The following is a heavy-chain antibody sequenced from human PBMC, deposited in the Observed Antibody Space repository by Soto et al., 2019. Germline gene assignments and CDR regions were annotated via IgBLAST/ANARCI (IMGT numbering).Heavy chain of an antibody. J-gene: IGHJ4*02. Sequence: QVQLQESGPGLVKPSQTLSLTCTVSGGSISSGDYYWSWIRQPPGKGLEWIGYIYYSGSTYYNPSLKSGFTKSVNTPKNQSSLKLSLVTAADPAVYYGARQYYYGGGADYGGQEPLVTVPS. CDR2: IYYSGST. CDR3: ARQYYYGGGADY. CDR1: GGSISSGDYY. V-gene: IGHV4-30-4*01. D-gene: IGHD3-10*01.